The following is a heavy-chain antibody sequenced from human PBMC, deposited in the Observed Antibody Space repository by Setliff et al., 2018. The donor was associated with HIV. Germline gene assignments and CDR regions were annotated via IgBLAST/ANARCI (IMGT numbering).Heavy chain of an antibody. J-gene: IGHJ6*03. D-gene: IGHD6-19*01. CDR3: ARASYSSGWYAVMDV. Sequence: GSLRLSCAASGFTFSTYSMNWVRQAPGKGLEWVSYISRSSNTVYYADSLKGRFTISRDNAKNSLYLQTNSLRVEDTAVYYCARASYSSGWYAVMDVWGKGTTVTVSS. CDR1: GFTFSTYS. V-gene: IGHV3-48*01. CDR2: ISRSSNTV.